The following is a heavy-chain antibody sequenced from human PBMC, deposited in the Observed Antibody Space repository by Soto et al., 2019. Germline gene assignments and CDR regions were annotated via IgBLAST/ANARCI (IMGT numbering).Heavy chain of an antibody. D-gene: IGHD6-6*01. V-gene: IGHV4-59*08. CDR3: ARHLYSSSRTNWFDP. CDR2: IYYSGST. Sequence: TSETLSLTCTVSGGSISSYYWSWIRQPPGKGLEWIGYIYYSGSTNYNPSLKSRVTISVDTSKNQFSLKLSSVTAADTAVYYCARHLYSSSRTNWFDPWAQGTLVTVSS. J-gene: IGHJ5*02. CDR1: GGSISSYY.